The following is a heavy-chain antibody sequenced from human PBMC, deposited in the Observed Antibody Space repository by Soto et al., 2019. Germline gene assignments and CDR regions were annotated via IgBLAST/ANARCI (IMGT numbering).Heavy chain of an antibody. Sequence: ASVKVSCKASGYTFTSYDVNWVRQATGQGLEWMGWMNPNTGDTGYAQEFQGRVTMTRDTSTSTAYMELSSLTSEDTAVYYCARDGEHRGSGNFDYWGQGALVTVSS. D-gene: IGHD3-10*01. J-gene: IGHJ4*02. CDR2: MNPNTGDT. V-gene: IGHV1-8*01. CDR1: GYTFTSYD. CDR3: ARDGEHRGSGNFDY.